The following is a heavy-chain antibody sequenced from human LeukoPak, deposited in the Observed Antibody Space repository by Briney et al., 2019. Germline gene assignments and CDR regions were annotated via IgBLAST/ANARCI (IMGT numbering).Heavy chain of an antibody. V-gene: IGHV3-53*01. CDR2: IYNDGGT. CDR3: VKRLTLGDLSIKGAFAL. Sequence: GGSLRLSCAASGFTVSSNYMSWVRQGPGKGLEWVALIYNDGGTHYTDSVKGRFTISRDTSRNTLFLQMNSLRVEDSAMYYCVKRLTLGDLSIKGAFALWGQGTMDTVAS. D-gene: IGHD3-16*02. CDR1: GFTVSSNY. J-gene: IGHJ3*01.